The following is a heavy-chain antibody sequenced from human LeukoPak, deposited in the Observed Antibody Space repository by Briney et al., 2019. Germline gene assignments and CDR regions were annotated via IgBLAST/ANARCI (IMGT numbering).Heavy chain of an antibody. CDR2: INPNNGGT. CDR3: SRGPSRNLRFLEWVKTYDY. D-gene: IGHD3-3*01. V-gene: IGHV1-2*02. CDR1: GYTFTDYY. Sequence: ASVRVSCKASGYTFTDYYMHWVRQAPGQGLEWMGWINPNNGGTNYTRKFQGRVTMTSDTSISTAYMELNRLRSDDTAVYFCSRGPSRNLRFLEWVKTYDYWGQGTLVTVSS. J-gene: IGHJ4*02.